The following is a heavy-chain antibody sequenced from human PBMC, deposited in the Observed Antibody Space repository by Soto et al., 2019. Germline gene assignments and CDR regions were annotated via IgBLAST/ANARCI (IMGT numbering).Heavy chain of an antibody. CDR2: VFHTGNT. CDR3: AREQYNWKI. V-gene: IGHV4-59*01. J-gene: IGHJ4*02. CDR1: GDXIRSYY. Sequence: LTCIVSGDXIRSYYWTWIRHPPGKGLQWIGYVFHTGNTNYNPSLKSRVTISEDASKNQVSLRLTSVTAADTAVYFCAREQYNWKIWGQGALVTVSS. D-gene: IGHD1-20*01.